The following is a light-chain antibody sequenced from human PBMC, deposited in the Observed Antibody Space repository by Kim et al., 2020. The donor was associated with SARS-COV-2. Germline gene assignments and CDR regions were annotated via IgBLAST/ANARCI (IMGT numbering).Light chain of an antibody. J-gene: IGKJ1*01. CDR3: QQLNSYPWT. CDR1: QGLSSY. V-gene: IGKV1-9*01. CDR2: AAS. Sequence: APVGDRVTITCRATQGLSSYLAWYQQKPGKAPKLLIYAASTLQSGVPSRFIGSGSGTDFTLTISSLQPEDFATYYCQQLNSYPWTFGQGTKVDIK.